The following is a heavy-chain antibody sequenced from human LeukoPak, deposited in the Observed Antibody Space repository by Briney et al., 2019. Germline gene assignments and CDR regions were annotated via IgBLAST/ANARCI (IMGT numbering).Heavy chain of an antibody. J-gene: IGHJ4*02. Sequence: SQTLSLTCAISGDSFSSNSVAWNWIRQSPSRGLEWLGRTSYRSKWYNNYAVSVKSRITINPDTSRNQFSLQLKSVTPEDTAVYYCARWDHGTAYFDSWGQGTLVTVSS. D-gene: IGHD1-26*01. V-gene: IGHV6-1*01. CDR1: GDSFSSNSVA. CDR2: TSYRSKWYN. CDR3: ARWDHGTAYFDS.